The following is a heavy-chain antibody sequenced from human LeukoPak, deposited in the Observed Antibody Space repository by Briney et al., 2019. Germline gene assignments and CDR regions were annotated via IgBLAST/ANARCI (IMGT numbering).Heavy chain of an antibody. J-gene: IGHJ4*02. CDR3: ARSRPREYCGGDCSAFHRGDY. D-gene: IGHD2-21*02. CDR2: IIPILGIA. CDR1: GGTFSSYA. Sequence: GASVKVSYKASGGTFSSYAISWVREAPGQGLEWMGRIIPILGIANYAQKFQGRVTITADKSMSTAYMELSSLRSEDTAVYYCARSRPREYCGGDCSAFHRGDYWGQGTLVTVSS. V-gene: IGHV1-69*04.